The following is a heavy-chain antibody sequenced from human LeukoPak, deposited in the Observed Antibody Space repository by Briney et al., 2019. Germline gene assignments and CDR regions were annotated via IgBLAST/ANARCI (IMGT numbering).Heavy chain of an antibody. D-gene: IGHD5-18*01. CDR2: ISRSSYTT. V-gene: IGHV3-48*02. Sequence: GGSLRLSCAASGFPFSSFDLNWVRQAPGKGLGWISYISRSSYTTYYADSVKGRFTIFRDNAENSLYLQMDSLRDEDTAVYYCARDRTSGYGYVSDYWGQGTLVTVSS. CDR1: GFPFSSFD. CDR3: ARDRTSGYGYVSDY. J-gene: IGHJ4*02.